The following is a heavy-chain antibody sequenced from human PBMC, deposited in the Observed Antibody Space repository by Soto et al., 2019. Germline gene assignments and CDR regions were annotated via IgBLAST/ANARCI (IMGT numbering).Heavy chain of an antibody. CDR1: GGSTSSSSYQ. V-gene: IGHV4-39*01. J-gene: IGHJ4*02. CDR3: ARLSGSYNDRYFDY. Sequence: QLQLQESGPGLVKPSETLSLTCTVSGGSTSSSSYQWVWIRQPPGKGLEWIGNFYYNGNTYNNPSLKCRLTISVDTSNNQFSLKVKSVTAADTAVYYCARLSGSYNDRYFDYWGQGTLVTVSS. CDR2: FYYNGNT. D-gene: IGHD1-26*01.